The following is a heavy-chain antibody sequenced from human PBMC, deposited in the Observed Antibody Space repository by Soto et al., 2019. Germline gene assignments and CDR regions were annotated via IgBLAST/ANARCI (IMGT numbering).Heavy chain of an antibody. CDR2: ISGSGGST. J-gene: IGHJ6*03. CDR1: GFTFSSYA. CDR3: DFMVPGKNYYYYYVDV. Sequence: PGGSLRLSCAASGFTFSSYAMSWVRQAPGKGLEWVSAISGSGGSTYYADSVKGRFTISRDNSKNTLYLQMNSLRAEDTAVYYCDFMVPGKNYYYYYVDVWGKGTTVTVSS. D-gene: IGHD2-2*01. V-gene: IGHV3-23*01.